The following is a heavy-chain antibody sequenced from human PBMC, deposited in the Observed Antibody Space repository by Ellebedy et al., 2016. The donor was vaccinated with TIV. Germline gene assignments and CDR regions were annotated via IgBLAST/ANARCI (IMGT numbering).Heavy chain of an antibody. Sequence: GESLKISCAASGFTFKSWSMNWVRQAPGKGLEWVSSITIGNYIFYADPVKGRFTISRDNAQNSLYLQMSSLRAEDTAVYYCARRENDAFDIWGQGKMVTVSS. CDR1: GFTFKSWS. CDR2: ITIGNYI. V-gene: IGHV3-21*01. J-gene: IGHJ3*02. CDR3: ARRENDAFDI.